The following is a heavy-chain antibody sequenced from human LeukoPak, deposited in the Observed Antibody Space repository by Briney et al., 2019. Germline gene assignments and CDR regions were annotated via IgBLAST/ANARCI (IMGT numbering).Heavy chain of an antibody. CDR1: GGSISSYY. CDR2: IYTSGST. J-gene: IGHJ6*02. Sequence: SETLSLTCTVSGGSISSYYRTWIRQPAGKGLEWIGRIYTSGSTNYNPSLKSRVTMSVDTSNNQFSLNLSSVTAADTAVYYCARQMIAAGKSYYGMDVWGQGTTVTVSS. V-gene: IGHV4-4*07. D-gene: IGHD6-13*01. CDR3: ARQMIAAGKSYYGMDV.